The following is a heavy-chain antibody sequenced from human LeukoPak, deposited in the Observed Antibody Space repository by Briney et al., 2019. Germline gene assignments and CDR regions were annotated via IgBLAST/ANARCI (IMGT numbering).Heavy chain of an antibody. V-gene: IGHV3-23*01. CDR3: AKVLLVVVVAPDAFDI. J-gene: IGHJ3*02. CDR1: GFTFSSYA. CDR2: ISGSGGST. D-gene: IGHD2-15*01. Sequence: PGGSLRLSCAASGFTFSSYAMSWVRQAPGKWLEWVSAISGSGGSTYYADSVKGRFTISRDNSKNTLYLQMNSLRAEDTAVYYCAKVLLVVVVAPDAFDIWGQGTMVTVSS.